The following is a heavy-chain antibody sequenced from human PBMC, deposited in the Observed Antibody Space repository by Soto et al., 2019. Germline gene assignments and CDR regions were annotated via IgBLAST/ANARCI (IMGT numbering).Heavy chain of an antibody. CDR2: IIPIFGTA. CDR1: GGTFSSYA. D-gene: IGHD3-10*01. CDR3: ARSGSPMRGDYGMDV. J-gene: IGHJ6*02. Sequence: QVQLVQSGAEVKKPGSSVEVSCKASGGTFSSYAISWVRQAPGQGLEWMGGIIPIFGTANYAQKFQGRVTITADESTSTAYMELSSLRSEDTAVHYCARSGSPMRGDYGMDVWGQGTTVTVSS. V-gene: IGHV1-69*01.